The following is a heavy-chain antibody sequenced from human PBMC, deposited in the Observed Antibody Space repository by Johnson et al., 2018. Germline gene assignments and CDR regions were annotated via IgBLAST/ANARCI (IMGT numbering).Heavy chain of an antibody. D-gene: IGHD7-27*01. CDR2: ISSTSSSI. CDR1: GFAFSSYS. CDR3: ANTLALGNTDAFDI. V-gene: IGHV3-48*01. J-gene: IGHJ3*02. Sequence: VQLVQSGGGLVQPGGSLRLSCAASGFAFSSYSMNLVRQAPGKGLEWVSYISSTSSSIYYADSVKGRFTISRDNAKNLLYLQMNNLRAEDTAVYYCANTLALGNTDAFDIWGQGTVVTVSS.